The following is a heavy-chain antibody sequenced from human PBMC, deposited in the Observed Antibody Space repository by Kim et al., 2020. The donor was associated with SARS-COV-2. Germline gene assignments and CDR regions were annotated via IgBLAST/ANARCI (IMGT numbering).Heavy chain of an antibody. J-gene: IGHJ4*02. V-gene: IGHV1-3*01. Sequence: ASVKVSCKASAYTFTRYAIHCVRQAPGQRLEWMGWINASNGNTKYSQKLQGRATITRDTSTSTAYMELSSLRSDDTAVYYCAREARGGAGCMRGGSYYWGRGTLLTVSS. CDR3: AREARGGAGCMRGGSYY. CDR1: AYTFTRYA. CDR2: INASNGNT. D-gene: IGHD2-21*01.